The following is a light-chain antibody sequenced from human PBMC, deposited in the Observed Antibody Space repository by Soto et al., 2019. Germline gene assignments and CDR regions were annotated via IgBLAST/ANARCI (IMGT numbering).Light chain of an antibody. V-gene: IGKV3-20*01. CDR3: QQYGSSLLT. Sequence: EIVLTQSPGTLSLSPGERATLSCRASQSVDSRYLAWYQQKPGQAPRVLIYGAASRAAGIPDRFSGSGSGTDFTLTIIRLEPEDFAVYYCQQYGSSLLTFGGGTKVEIK. CDR1: QSVDSRY. J-gene: IGKJ4*01. CDR2: GAA.